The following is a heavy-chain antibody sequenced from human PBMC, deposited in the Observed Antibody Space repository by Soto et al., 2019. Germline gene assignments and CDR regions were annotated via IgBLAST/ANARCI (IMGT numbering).Heavy chain of an antibody. CDR3: ASSYGDYVSY. CDR1: GGSISSSSYY. CDR2: IYYSGST. V-gene: IGHV4-39*01. Sequence: QLQLQESGPGLVKPSETLSLTCTVSGGSISSSSYYWGWIRQPSGKGLEWIGSIYYSGSTYYNPSLKSRVTISDDTSKNQYSLKLSSVTAADTAVYYCASSYGDYVSYWGQGTLVTVSS. D-gene: IGHD4-17*01. J-gene: IGHJ4*02.